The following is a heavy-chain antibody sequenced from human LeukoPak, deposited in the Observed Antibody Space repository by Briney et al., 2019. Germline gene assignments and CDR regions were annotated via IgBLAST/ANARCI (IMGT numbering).Heavy chain of an antibody. CDR1: GGSISSNNW. J-gene: IGHJ4*02. CDR2: IFHSGST. CDR3: ARAEPRGSVWYPY. Sequence: SETPSLTCAVSGGSISSNNWWSWVRQPPGKGLEWIGEIFHSGSTNYNPSLKSRVTISVDKSKNQFSLKLNSVTAADTAVYYCARAEPRGSVWYPYWGQGTLVTVSS. V-gene: IGHV4-4*02. D-gene: IGHD6-13*01.